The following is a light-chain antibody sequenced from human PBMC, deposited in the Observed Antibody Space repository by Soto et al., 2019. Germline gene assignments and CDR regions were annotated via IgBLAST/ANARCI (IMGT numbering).Light chain of an antibody. J-gene: IGKJ4*01. CDR1: QSVSSRS. CDR2: GAS. V-gene: IGKV3-20*01. CDR3: QQYGSSPPLT. Sequence: EIVLTQSPGTLSLSPGERATLSCSAIQSVSSRSLAWYQQKPGQAPRLLIYGASSRATGIPDRFSGSGSGTDFTLTISRLEPEDFAVYYCQQYGSSPPLTFGGGTKVDIK.